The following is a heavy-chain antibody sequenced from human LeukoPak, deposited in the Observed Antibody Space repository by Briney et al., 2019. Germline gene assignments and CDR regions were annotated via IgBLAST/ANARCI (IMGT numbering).Heavy chain of an antibody. D-gene: IGHD5-12*01. Sequence: GGSLRLSCAASGFTFSDYYMSWIRQAPGKGLEWLSYISSTSTYTNYADSVKGRFTISRDNAKNSLYLQMNSLRAEDTAVYFCASHVVATISRVGYFDYWGQGTLVTVSS. J-gene: IGHJ4*02. CDR2: ISSTSTYT. V-gene: IGHV3-11*03. CDR3: ASHVVATISRVGYFDY. CDR1: GFTFSDYY.